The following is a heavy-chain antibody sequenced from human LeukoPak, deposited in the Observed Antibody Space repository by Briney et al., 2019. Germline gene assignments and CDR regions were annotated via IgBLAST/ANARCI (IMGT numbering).Heavy chain of an antibody. D-gene: IGHD6-19*01. CDR3: AKEKGSSGLFDY. V-gene: IGHV3-23*01. CDR2: INGGGST. Sequence: GGSLRLSCAASGFTFSNYAMTWVRQAPGKGLEWVSAINGGGSTNYADSVKGRFTISRDNSRNTLYLQMNSLRAEDTAIYYCAKEKGSSGLFDYWGQGTLVTVSS. J-gene: IGHJ4*02. CDR1: GFTFSNYA.